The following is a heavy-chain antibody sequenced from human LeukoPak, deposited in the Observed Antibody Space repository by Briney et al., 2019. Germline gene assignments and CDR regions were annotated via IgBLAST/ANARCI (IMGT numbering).Heavy chain of an antibody. J-gene: IGHJ4*02. CDR1: GCTFSRYA. CDR3: AKGLNGETWRGGFDY. D-gene: IGHD3-10*01. V-gene: IGHV3-23*01. CDR2: SNGDST. Sequence: PGGSLRLSCAASGCTFSRYAMSWVRQAPGKGLEWVSVSNGDSTYYADSVKGRFTISRDNPKNTLYLQMNSLRAEDTAVYYCAKGLNGETWRGGFDYWGQGTLVTVSS.